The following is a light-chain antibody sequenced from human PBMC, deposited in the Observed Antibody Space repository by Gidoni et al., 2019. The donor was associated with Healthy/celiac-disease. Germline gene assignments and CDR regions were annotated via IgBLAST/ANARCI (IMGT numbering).Light chain of an antibody. CDR1: QSVSRN. Sequence: EIVMTQLPATLSVSPGERATLSCRASQSVSRNLAWDQQKPGQAPRLLIYGASTRATGIPARFSGSGSGTEFTLTISSLQSEDFAVYYCQQYNNWPLTFGGGTKVEIK. V-gene: IGKV3-15*01. CDR2: GAS. J-gene: IGKJ4*01. CDR3: QQYNNWPLT.